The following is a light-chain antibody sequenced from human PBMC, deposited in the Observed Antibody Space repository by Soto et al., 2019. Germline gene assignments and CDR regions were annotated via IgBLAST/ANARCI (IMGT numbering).Light chain of an antibody. CDR1: QYIGSN. CDR3: EQYNNWPIT. CDR2: GAS. Sequence: EIVMTQSPATLSVSAGERATLSCRASQYIGSNLAWYQQKPGQAPRLLIYGASTRATGIPARFSGSGSGTEFTLTISSLQSEDFAVYYCEQYNNWPITFGQGTRLEI. V-gene: IGKV3-15*01. J-gene: IGKJ5*01.